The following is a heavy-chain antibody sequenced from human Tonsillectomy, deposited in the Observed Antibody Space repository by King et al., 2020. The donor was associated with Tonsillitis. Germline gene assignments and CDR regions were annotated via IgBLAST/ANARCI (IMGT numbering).Heavy chain of an antibody. V-gene: IGHV3-13*01. Sequence: QLVQSGGGLVQPGGSLRLSCAASGFTFDSYDMYWVRQLTGKGLEWVSTIGTAGDRYYSGSVKGRFIISRENAKNSLDLQMNSLRAGDTAVYYCAKGTSRGREPAFDIWGQGTMVTVSS. CDR1: GFTFDSYD. D-gene: IGHD1-14*01. J-gene: IGHJ3*02. CDR2: IGTAGDR. CDR3: AKGTSRGREPAFDI.